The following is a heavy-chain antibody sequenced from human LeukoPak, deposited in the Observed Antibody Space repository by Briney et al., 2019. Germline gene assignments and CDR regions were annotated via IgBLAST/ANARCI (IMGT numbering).Heavy chain of an antibody. D-gene: IGHD4-23*01. V-gene: IGHV3-74*01. J-gene: IGHJ4*02. CDR1: GITFSSYW. CDR3: ARSAYPGNSVIED. CDR2: INSDGKST. Sequence: GGSLRLSCAGSGITFSSYWMHWVRQAPGKGLVWVSRINSDGKSTNYADSVKGRFTISRDNAKNTLYLQMNSLRAEDTAVYYCARSAYPGNSVIEDWGRGTLVTVSS.